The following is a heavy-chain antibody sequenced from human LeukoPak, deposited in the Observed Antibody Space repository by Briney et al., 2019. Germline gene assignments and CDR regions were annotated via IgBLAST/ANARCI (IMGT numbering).Heavy chain of an antibody. D-gene: IGHD2-2*01. V-gene: IGHV4-59*01. Sequence: KPSETLSLTCTVSGGSISSYYWSWIRQPPGKGLEWIGYIYYSGSTNYNPSLKSRVTISVDTSKNQFSLKLSSVTAADTAVYYCARVDVVVPAASLYYYYYKDVWGKGTTVTVSS. CDR3: ARVDVVVPAASLYYYYYKDV. J-gene: IGHJ6*03. CDR2: IYYSGST. CDR1: GGSISSYY.